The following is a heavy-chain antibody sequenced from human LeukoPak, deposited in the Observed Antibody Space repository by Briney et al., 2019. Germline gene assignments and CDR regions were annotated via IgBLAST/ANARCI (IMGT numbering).Heavy chain of an antibody. CDR1: GITFRSYG. Sequence: GGSLRLSCAASGITFRSYGMHWVRQAPGKGLEWVAFIWYDGSNKYYADSVKGRFTISSDNSKNTVYLQMNSLRPEDMAVYYCAKEIFSGLLYIDYWGQGTLVTVSS. J-gene: IGHJ4*02. V-gene: IGHV3-30*02. CDR3: AKEIFSGLLYIDY. D-gene: IGHD5-12*01. CDR2: IWYDGSNK.